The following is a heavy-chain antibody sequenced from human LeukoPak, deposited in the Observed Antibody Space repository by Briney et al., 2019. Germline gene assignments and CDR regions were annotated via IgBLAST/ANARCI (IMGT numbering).Heavy chain of an antibody. Sequence: SETLSLTCTVSGGPISSYYWSWIRQPAGKGLEWIGRIYTSGSTNYNPSLKSRVTMSVDTSKNQFSLKLSSVTAADTAVYYCAREGQILTGYYTFDYWGQGTLVTVSS. CDR2: IYTSGST. CDR3: AREGQILTGYYTFDY. CDR1: GGPISSYY. D-gene: IGHD3-9*01. V-gene: IGHV4-4*07. J-gene: IGHJ4*02.